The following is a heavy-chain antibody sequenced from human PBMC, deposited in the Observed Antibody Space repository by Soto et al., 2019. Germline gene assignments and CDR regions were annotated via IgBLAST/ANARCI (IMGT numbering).Heavy chain of an antibody. CDR2: ISPGGTTS. D-gene: IGHD5-12*01. J-gene: IGHJ4*02. CDR1: GFTFSNRG. V-gene: IGHV3-48*02. Sequence: GSLRLSCGTSGFTFSNRGLISARQAPGKGLEWVSYISPGGTTSYHADSVKGRFTLSRDDAHNSLYLQMDSLRDEDTAMYYCARVDGPTVATMFFDSWGQGT. CDR3: ARVDGPTVATMFFDS.